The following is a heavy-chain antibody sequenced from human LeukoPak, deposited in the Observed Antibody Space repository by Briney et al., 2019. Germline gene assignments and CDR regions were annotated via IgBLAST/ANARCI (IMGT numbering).Heavy chain of an antibody. D-gene: IGHD6-13*01. CDR3: ARSYSSSWPYFDY. J-gene: IGHJ4*02. Sequence: SETLSLTCTVSGGSISSYYWSWIRQPPGQGLEWIGYIYYSRSTNYNPSLKSRVTISVDTSKNQFSLKLSSVTAADTAVYYCARSYSSSWPYFDYWGQGTLVTVSS. CDR2: IYYSRST. CDR1: GGSISSYY. V-gene: IGHV4-59*08.